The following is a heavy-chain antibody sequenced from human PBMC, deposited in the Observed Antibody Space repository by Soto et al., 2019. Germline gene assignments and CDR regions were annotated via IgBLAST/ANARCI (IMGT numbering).Heavy chain of an antibody. CDR1: GFTFSSYS. Sequence: GGSLRLSCAASGFTFSSYSMHGVRQAPGKGLEWVAVISYDGSNRYYADSVRGRFTISRGNSKNTLYLQMNRLRAEDTAVYYCAKDHAAAGTRTLYYWGHGTLVTLSS. D-gene: IGHD6-13*01. CDR3: AKDHAAAGTRTLYY. CDR2: ISYDGSNR. J-gene: IGHJ4*01. V-gene: IGHV3-30*18.